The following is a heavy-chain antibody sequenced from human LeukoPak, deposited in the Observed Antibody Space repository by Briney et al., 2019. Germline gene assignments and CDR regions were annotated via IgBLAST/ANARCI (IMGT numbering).Heavy chain of an antibody. V-gene: IGHV7-4-1*02. CDR2: INTNTGNP. J-gene: IGHJ6*03. D-gene: IGHD5-18*01. CDR1: GYTFTGYY. Sequence: ASVKVSCKASGYTFTGYYMHWVRQAPGQGLEWMGWINTNTGNPTYAQGFTGRFVFSLDTSVSTAYLQISSLKAEDTAVYYCAMGYSYGPSDMDVWGKGTTVTVSS. CDR3: AMGYSYGPSDMDV.